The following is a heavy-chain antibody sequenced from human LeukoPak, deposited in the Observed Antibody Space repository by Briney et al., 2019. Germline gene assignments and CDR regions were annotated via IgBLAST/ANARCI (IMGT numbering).Heavy chain of an antibody. CDR3: AKTPTSPAHGYPFDS. J-gene: IGHJ4*02. D-gene: IGHD3-22*01. Sequence: GASVKVSCKASGGSFSSYTINWVRQAPGQGLEWMGGINPIFETTNYAQKFQGRVTITADASASTAYMELSSLRSEDTAVFYCAKTPTSPAHGYPFDSWGQGTLVTVSS. CDR1: GGSFSSYT. CDR2: INPIFETT. V-gene: IGHV1-69*13.